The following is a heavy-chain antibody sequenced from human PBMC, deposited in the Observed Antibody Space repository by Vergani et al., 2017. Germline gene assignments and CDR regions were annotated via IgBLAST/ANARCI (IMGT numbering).Heavy chain of an antibody. CDR1: GYSFTSYW. Sequence: EVQLVQSGAEVKKPGESVKISCKGSGYSFTSYWIGWVRQMPGKGLEWMGIIYPGDSDTRYSPSFQGQVTISADKSISTAYLQWSSLKASDTAMYYCARXLPPRSYYYYGMDVWGQGTTVTVSS. CDR2: IYPGDSDT. J-gene: IGHJ6*02. CDR3: ARXLPPRSYYYYGMDV. V-gene: IGHV5-51*01.